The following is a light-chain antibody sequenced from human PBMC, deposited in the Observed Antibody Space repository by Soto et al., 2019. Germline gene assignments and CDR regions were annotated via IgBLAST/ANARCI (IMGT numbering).Light chain of an antibody. CDR1: QSVGSY. Sequence: EIVLTQSPGTLSLSPGERASLSCRASQSVGSYLAWYQQKPGQAPRLLIYGASTRATGIPDRFSGSGSGTEFTLTISSLQSEDFAVYYCQKYNNWLPITFGQGTRLEIK. CDR2: GAS. CDR3: QKYNNWLPIT. J-gene: IGKJ5*01. V-gene: IGKV3-15*01.